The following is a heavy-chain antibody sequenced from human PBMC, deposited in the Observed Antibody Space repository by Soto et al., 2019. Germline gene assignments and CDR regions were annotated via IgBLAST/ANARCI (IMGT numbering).Heavy chain of an antibody. CDR1: GYTFTSYY. J-gene: IGHJ4*02. CDR2: INPSGGST. Sequence: ASVKVSCKASGYTFTSYYMHWVRQAPGQGREGMGIINPSGGSTSYAQKFQGRVTMTRDTSTSTVYMELSSLRSEDTAVYYCAREASDIVVVPAAIPANYFDYWGQGTLVTVSS. V-gene: IGHV1-46*01. D-gene: IGHD2-2*02. CDR3: AREASDIVVVPAAIPANYFDY.